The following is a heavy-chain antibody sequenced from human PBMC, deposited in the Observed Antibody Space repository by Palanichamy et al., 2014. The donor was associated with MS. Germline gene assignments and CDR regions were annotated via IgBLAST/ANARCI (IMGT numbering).Heavy chain of an antibody. Sequence: EVQLVESGGGLVQPGGSLRLSCAASGFTFSSYAMSWVRQAPGKGLKWVSAISGSGGSTYYADSVKGRFTISRDNSKNTLYLQMNSLRAEDTAVYYCAKVRSGSYSLEGSYYYYGMDVWGQGTTVTVSS. CDR3: AKVRSGSYSLEGSYYYYGMDV. D-gene: IGHD1-26*01. V-gene: IGHV3-23*04. CDR2: ISGSGGST. CDR1: GFTFSSYA. J-gene: IGHJ6*02.